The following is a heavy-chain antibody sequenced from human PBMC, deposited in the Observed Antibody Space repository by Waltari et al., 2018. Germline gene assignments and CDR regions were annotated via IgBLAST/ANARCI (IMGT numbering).Heavy chain of an antibody. Sequence: WVRQAPGKGLEWVSVIYSGGSTYYADSVKGRFTISRDNSKNTLYLQMNSLRAEDTAVYYCATLGDYYYGSGTDDYWGQGTLVTVSS. J-gene: IGHJ4*02. CDR3: ATLGDYYYGSGTDDY. V-gene: IGHV3-53*01. CDR2: IYSGGST. D-gene: IGHD3-10*01.